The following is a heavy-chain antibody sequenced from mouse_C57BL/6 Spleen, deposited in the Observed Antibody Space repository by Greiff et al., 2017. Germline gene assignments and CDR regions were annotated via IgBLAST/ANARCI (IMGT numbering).Heavy chain of an antibody. Sequence: VQLQQPGAELVRPGTSVKLSCKASGYTFTSYWMHWVKQRPGQGLEWIGVIDPSDSYTNYNQKFKGKATLTVDTSSSTAYMQLSSLTSEDSAVYYCAGVGDYAMDYWGQGTSVTVSS. CDR1: GYTFTSYW. V-gene: IGHV1-59*01. CDR3: AGVGDYAMDY. CDR2: IDPSDSYT. J-gene: IGHJ4*01.